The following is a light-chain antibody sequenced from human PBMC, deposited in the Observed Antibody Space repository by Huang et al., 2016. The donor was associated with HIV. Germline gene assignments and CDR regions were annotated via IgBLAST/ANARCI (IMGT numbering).Light chain of an antibody. V-gene: IGKV3-15*01. CDR3: QQYDKGPPLLT. J-gene: IGKJ4*02. Sequence: EIVMTQSPATLSVSPGERVILSCRASGSVGSSLDWYQQKPGHAPKLLIYGASTSASGVPPRIGGSWSGTEFILSIIGLQAADLAVYYCQQYDKGPPLLTLGGGTKVEIK. CDR1: GSVGSS. CDR2: GAS.